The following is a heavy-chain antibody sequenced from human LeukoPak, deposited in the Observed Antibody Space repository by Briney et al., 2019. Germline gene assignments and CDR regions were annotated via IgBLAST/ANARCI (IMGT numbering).Heavy chain of an antibody. V-gene: IGHV1-18*01. CDR2: ISAYNGNT. CDR1: GYIFISYG. D-gene: IGHD2-8*01. J-gene: IGHJ5*02. CDR3: ARGALFYYGTNGLFWLDP. Sequence: ASVKVSCKTSGYIFISYGISWVRQAPGQGLEWMGWISAYNGNTNYAQKFQGRVTMTTDTSTSTAYMELSSLTSDDTAVYYCARGALFYYGTNGLFWLDPWGPGTLVTVSS.